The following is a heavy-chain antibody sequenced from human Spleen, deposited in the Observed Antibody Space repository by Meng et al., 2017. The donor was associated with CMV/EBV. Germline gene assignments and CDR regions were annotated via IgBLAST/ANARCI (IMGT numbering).Heavy chain of an antibody. J-gene: IGHJ4*02. V-gene: IGHV3-48*03. CDR3: ARGGVGYSYYFDY. Sequence: GESLKISCAASGFTFSSYEMNWVRQAPGKGLEWVSHISTSVSTKYYADSVEGRFTISRDNAENSLFLQMNSLRAEDTAVYYCARGGVGYSYYFDYWGQGTLVTVSS. D-gene: IGHD3-10*01. CDR1: GFTFSSYE. CDR2: ISTSVSTK.